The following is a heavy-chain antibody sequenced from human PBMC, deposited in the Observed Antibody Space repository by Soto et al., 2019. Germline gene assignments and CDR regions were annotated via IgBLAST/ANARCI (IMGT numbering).Heavy chain of an antibody. Sequence: PSETLSLTCTVSGGSISSGGYYWSWIRQHPGKGLEWIGYIYYSGSTYYNPSLKSRVTISVDTSKNQFSLKLSSVTAADTAVYYCARVYDILTGADYWGQGTLVTVSS. CDR2: IYYSGST. J-gene: IGHJ4*02. CDR1: GGSISSGGYY. V-gene: IGHV4-31*03. CDR3: ARVYDILTGADY. D-gene: IGHD3-9*01.